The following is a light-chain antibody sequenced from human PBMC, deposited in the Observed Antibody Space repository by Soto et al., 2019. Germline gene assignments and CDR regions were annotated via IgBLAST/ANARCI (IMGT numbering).Light chain of an antibody. Sequence: ESGLTQSPATLSLPPGQTAFLFCRASRSVSNRLAWYQQKPGQSPRLLIYDACIKASGLPARFSVSGSETDVTLTNSRIEPDDFALCYSRQRGSWLVGGGTKVEI. CDR1: RSVSNR. CDR2: DAC. J-gene: IGKJ4*01. V-gene: IGKV3-11*01. CDR3: RQRGSWL.